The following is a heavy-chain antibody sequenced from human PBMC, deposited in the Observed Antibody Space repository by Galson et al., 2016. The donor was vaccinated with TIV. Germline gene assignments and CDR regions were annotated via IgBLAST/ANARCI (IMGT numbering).Heavy chain of an antibody. D-gene: IGHD1-26*01. Sequence: SLRLSCAVSGFIVATKHISWVRQAPGKGLGWVSVIYHDYRTYYADSVKGRFTISRDNSKNTVYLQMYSLRAEDTGVYYCARKDSSDQGDLRGAFDLWGQGTMVTVSS. CDR1: GFIVATKH. CDR3: ARKDSSDQGDLRGAFDL. J-gene: IGHJ3*01. CDR2: IYHDYRT. V-gene: IGHV3-53*01.